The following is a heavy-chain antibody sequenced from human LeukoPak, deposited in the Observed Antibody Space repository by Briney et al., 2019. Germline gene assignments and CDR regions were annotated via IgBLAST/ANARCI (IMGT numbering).Heavy chain of an antibody. CDR2: IYYTGKT. CDR1: GDSISRGNDY. Sequence: PSQTLSLTCTVSGDSISRGNDYWSWIRQPPGKGLEWIGYIYYTGKTYYNTSLKRRLIISVDTSQNQLSLKLKSVTAADTAVYYCARVDTTRVPDLWGQGTTVTVSS. J-gene: IGHJ6*02. D-gene: IGHD5-18*01. CDR3: ARVDTTRVPDL. V-gene: IGHV4-30-4*01.